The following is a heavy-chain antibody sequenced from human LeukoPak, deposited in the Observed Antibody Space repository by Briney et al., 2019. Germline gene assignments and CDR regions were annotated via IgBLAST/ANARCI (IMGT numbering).Heavy chain of an antibody. J-gene: IGHJ4*02. CDR1: GDSVSSNSAA. D-gene: IGHD2-2*01. V-gene: IGHV6-1*01. CDR2: IYYMSKWSN. CDR3: VRGGIGYCSTTSCSFDY. Sequence: PSQTLSLTCAISGDSVSSNSAAWNWIRQSPSRGLEWLGIIYYMSKWSNDYAVSVKSRITINPDTSKNQFSLQLNSVTPEDTAAYYCVRGGIGYCSTTSCSFDYWGQGTLVTVSS.